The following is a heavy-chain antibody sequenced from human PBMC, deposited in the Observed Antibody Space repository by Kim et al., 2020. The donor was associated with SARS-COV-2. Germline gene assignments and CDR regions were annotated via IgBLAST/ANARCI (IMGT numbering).Heavy chain of an antibody. CDR3: AKSSDFFWFKKGLNAFD. Sequence: GGSLRLSCGASGFTFNNFAMHWLRQAPGKGLEWVAVISYDGSIKFYADFVKGQFTVSRDSSHNTLYLQMRSLRPEDTALYYCAKSSDFFWFKKGLNAFD. CDR2: ISYDGSIK. CDR1: GFTFNNFA. V-gene: IGHV3-30*18. J-gene: IGHJ3*01. D-gene: IGHD2-21*02.